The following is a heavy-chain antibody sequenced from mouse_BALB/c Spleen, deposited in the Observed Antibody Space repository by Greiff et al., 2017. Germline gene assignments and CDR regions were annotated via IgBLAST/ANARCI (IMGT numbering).Heavy chain of an antibody. D-gene: IGHD1-2*01. J-gene: IGHJ2*01. V-gene: IGHV1S29*02. CDR3: ARRPSVLRPFDY. Sequence: VQLQQSGPELVKPGASVKISCKASGYTFTDYNMHWVKQSHGKSLEWIGYIYPYNGGTGYNQKFKSKATLTVDNSSSTAYMELRSLTSEDSAVYYCARRPSVLRPFDYWGQGTTLTVSS. CDR1: GYTFTDYN. CDR2: IYPYNGGT.